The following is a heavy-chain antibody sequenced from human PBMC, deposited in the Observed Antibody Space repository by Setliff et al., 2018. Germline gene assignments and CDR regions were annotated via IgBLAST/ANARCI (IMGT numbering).Heavy chain of an antibody. CDR1: GFTFRAYG. D-gene: IGHD4-17*01. Sequence: GGSLRLSCEASGFTFRAYGMFWVRQAPGKGLEWVSYISATSNTIYYADSVKGRFTISRDNAKNSLYLQMDSLRAEDTAVYYCVRTLFLQYYGGRSGGYFDYWGQGSLVTVSS. J-gene: IGHJ4*02. CDR2: ISATSNTI. V-gene: IGHV3-48*04. CDR3: VRTLFLQYYGGRSGGYFDY.